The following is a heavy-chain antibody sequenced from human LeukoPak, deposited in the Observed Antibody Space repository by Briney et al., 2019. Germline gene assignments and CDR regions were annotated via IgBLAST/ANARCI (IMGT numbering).Heavy chain of an antibody. V-gene: IGHV3-15*01. Sequence: GGSLRLSCAASGFTFSNAWMSWVRQAPGKGLEWVGRIKSKTDGGTTDYAAPEEGRFSISRDDSKNTMSLQMNSLETEDTAVYYCTTGQWYWYFDLWGRGTRVTVSS. CDR3: TTGQWYWYFDL. CDR1: GFTFSNAW. D-gene: IGHD6-19*01. J-gene: IGHJ2*01. CDR2: IKSKTDGGTT.